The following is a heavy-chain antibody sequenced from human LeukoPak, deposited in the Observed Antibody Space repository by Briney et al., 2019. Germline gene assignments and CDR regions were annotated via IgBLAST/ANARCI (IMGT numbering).Heavy chain of an antibody. V-gene: IGHV7-4-1*02. Sequence: GASVRVSCTASGYTFTSYAMNWVRQAPGQGLEWMGWINPNTGNPTYAQGFTGRFVFSLDTSVSTTYLQISSLKAEDTALYYCARAYQRLGGLSFPDQWGQGTLVSVSS. D-gene: IGHD3-16*02. CDR3: ARAYQRLGGLSFPDQ. CDR2: INPNTGNP. CDR1: GYTFTSYA. J-gene: IGHJ5*02.